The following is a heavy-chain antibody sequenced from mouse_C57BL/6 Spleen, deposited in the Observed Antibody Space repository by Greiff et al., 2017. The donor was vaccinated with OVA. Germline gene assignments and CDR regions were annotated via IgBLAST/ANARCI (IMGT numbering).Heavy chain of an antibody. D-gene: IGHD1-1*01. J-gene: IGHJ1*03. CDR1: GYTFTSYW. CDR3: ARGLTTVVATRYFDV. V-gene: IGHV1-69*01. CDR2: IDPSDSYT. Sequence: QVQLQQPGAELVMPGASVKLSCKASGYTFTSYWMHWVKQRPGQGLEWIGEIDPSDSYTNYNQKFKGKSTLTVDKSSSTAYMQLSSLTSEDSAVYYCARGLTTVVATRYFDVWGTGTTVTVSS.